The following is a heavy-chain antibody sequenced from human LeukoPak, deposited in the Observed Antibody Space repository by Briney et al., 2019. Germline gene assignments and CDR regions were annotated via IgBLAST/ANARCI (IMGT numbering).Heavy chain of an antibody. CDR1: GFAFSSYA. CDR2: ISGSGGST. V-gene: IGHV3-23*01. J-gene: IGHJ2*01. D-gene: IGHD2-21*02. Sequence: GGSLRLSCAASGFAFSSYAMSWVRQAPGKGLEWVSAISGSGGSTYYADSVKGRFTISRDNSKNTLYLQMNSLRAEDTAVYYCAKDHSPYCGSDCYPHWYVDLWGRGTLVTVSS. CDR3: AKDHSPYCGSDCYPHWYVDL.